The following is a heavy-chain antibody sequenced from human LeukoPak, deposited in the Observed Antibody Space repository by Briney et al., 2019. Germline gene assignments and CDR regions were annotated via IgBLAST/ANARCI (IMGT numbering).Heavy chain of an antibody. CDR2: INPSGGTT. CDR1: GYTFTSNY. V-gene: IGHV1-46*03. CDR3: TRAFGGTNFGVGGQAFDI. Sequence: ASVKVSCKASGYTFTSNYMYWVRQAPGQGLEWMGIINPSGGTTRYAQKFQGRVTMTRDTSTSTVYMEVSSLRSEDTAVYYCTRAFGGTNFGVGGQAFDIWGQGTMVTVSS. J-gene: IGHJ3*02. D-gene: IGHD3-3*01.